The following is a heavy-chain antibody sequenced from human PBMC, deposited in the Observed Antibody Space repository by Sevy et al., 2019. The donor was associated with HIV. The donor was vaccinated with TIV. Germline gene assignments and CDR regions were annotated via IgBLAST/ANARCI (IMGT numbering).Heavy chain of an antibody. Sequence: GQSLKISCKGSGYSFTSHWIGWVRHMPGKGLEWMGIIYPDDSDTRYSASFQGQVTFSADKSISTAYLQWSSLKASDTGMYYCATSRSGYFDSSGYYIYWGQGTLVTVSS. CDR3: ATSRSGYFDSSGYYIY. V-gene: IGHV5-51*01. D-gene: IGHD3-22*01. J-gene: IGHJ4*02. CDR2: IYPDDSDT. CDR1: GYSFTSHW.